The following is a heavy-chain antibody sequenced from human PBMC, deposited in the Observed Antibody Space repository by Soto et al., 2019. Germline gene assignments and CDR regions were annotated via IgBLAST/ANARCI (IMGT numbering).Heavy chain of an antibody. V-gene: IGHV1-3*01. J-gene: IGHJ5*02. CDR2: INAANGYT. CDR3: AKSGASSPGNWFDA. D-gene: IGHD6-13*01. Sequence: QVQLVQSGAEVKKPGASVRVSCKASGYMFTSHAIHWVRQAPGQRLEWLGWINAANGYTKYSLKFQDRVIITRDTSANPAYMDLSSLKSEDTAVYYCAKSGASSPGNWFDAWGQGTLVTVSS. CDR1: GYMFTSHA.